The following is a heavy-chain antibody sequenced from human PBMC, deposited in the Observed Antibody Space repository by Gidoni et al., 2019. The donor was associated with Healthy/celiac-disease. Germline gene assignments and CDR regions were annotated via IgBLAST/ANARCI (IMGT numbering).Heavy chain of an antibody. D-gene: IGHD1-1*01. CDR3: ARSNGFWDDAFDL. CDR2: IYTSGST. Sequence: QVQLQESGPGLVKPSQTLSLTCTVSGGSISSGSSSCSWIRQPAGKGLEWIGRIYTSGSTNYNPSRKSRVTVSVDTSKNQFSLVLSSVTAADTAVYYCARSNGFWDDAFDLWGQGTMVTVFS. V-gene: IGHV4-61*02. CDR1: GGSISSGSSS. J-gene: IGHJ3*01.